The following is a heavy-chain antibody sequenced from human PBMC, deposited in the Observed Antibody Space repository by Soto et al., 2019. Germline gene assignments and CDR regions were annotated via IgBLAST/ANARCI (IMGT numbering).Heavy chain of an antibody. D-gene: IGHD3-22*01. CDR1: GYRFTTYW. CDR2: IYPGHSNT. J-gene: IGHJ4*02. V-gene: IGHV5-51*01. Sequence: PGESLKISCKGSGYRFTTYWIGWVRQMPGKGREWMGLIYPGHSNTRFSPSFQGQVTISVDMSISTAYLQWSSLRVSDTAMYYCARQAYQYDTYSFVYWGQGPLVTVSS. CDR3: ARQAYQYDTYSFVY.